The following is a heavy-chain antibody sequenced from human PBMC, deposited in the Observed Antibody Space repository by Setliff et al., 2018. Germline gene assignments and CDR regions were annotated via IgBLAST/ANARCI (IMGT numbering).Heavy chain of an antibody. J-gene: IGHJ5*01. CDR1: GGSISSCF. D-gene: IGHD7-27*01. Sequence: PSETLSLTCTISGGSISSCFWTWIRQPAGKGLEWIGRIYTSGSTNYNPSLKSRVTMSIDTSKNQFSLKLTSVTAADTAVYYCVRDLPELTGRSFDPWGQGTQVTVSS. CDR3: VRDLPELTGRSFDP. V-gene: IGHV4-4*07. CDR2: IYTSGST.